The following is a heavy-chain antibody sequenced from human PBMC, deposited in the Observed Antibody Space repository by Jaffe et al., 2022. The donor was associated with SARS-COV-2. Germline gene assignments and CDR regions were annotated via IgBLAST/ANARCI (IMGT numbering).Heavy chain of an antibody. CDR1: GFTFSSYD. CDR3: ARALGATSNWFDP. CDR2: ISGGGGGT. D-gene: IGHD1-26*01. V-gene: IGHV3-23*01. J-gene: IGHJ5*02. Sequence: EVQLLESGGALVQPGGSLRLSCAASGFTFSSYDMSWVRQAPGKGLEWVSFISGGGGGTYYADSVKGRFTISRDNSKNTLYLQMNSLRAEDTALYYCARALGATSNWFDPWGQGTLVTVSS.